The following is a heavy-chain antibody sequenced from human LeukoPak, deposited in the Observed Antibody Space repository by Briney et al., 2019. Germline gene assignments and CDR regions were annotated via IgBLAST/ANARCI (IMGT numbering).Heavy chain of an antibody. CDR2: ITNWNGGST. CDR3: ARCSRSSTDCYSAFDI. D-gene: IGHD2-2*02. V-gene: IGHV3-20*04. Sequence: GGSLRLSCEASGFTFDDYGMSWVRQSTGKGLEWVSAITNWNGGSTGYADSVRGRFTISRDNAKNSLYLQMNSLRAEDTALYYCARCSRSSTDCYSAFDIWGQGTMVTVSS. CDR1: GFTFDDYG. J-gene: IGHJ3*02.